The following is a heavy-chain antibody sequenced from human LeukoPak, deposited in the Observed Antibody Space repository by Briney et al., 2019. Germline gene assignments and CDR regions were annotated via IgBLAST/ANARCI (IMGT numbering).Heavy chain of an antibody. D-gene: IGHD3-3*01. CDR1: GGTFSSYA. J-gene: IGHJ5*02. Sequence: SVKVSFKASGGTFSSYAISWVRQAPGQGLEWMGGIIPIFGTANYAQKLQGRVTMTTDTSTSTAYMELRSLRSDDTAVYYCARTVITIFGVVTLDWFDPWGQGTLVTVSS. V-gene: IGHV1-69*05. CDR3: ARTVITIFGVVTLDWFDP. CDR2: IIPIFGTA.